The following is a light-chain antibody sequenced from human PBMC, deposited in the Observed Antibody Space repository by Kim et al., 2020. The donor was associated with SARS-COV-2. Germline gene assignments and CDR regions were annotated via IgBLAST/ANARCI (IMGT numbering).Light chain of an antibody. CDR2: DAS. J-gene: IGKJ4*01. Sequence: PGERVTLSCRASQSVSSYLAWYQQKPGQAPRLLIYDASNRATGIPARFSGSGSGTDFTLTISSLEPEDFAVYYCQQRSNWPPRITFGGGTKVDIK. V-gene: IGKV3-11*01. CDR1: QSVSSY. CDR3: QQRSNWPPRIT.